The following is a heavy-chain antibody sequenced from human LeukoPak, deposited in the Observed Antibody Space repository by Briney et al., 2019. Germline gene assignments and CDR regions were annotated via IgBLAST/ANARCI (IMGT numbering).Heavy chain of an antibody. CDR2: IIPILGIA. Sequence: SVKVSCKASGGTFSSYAISWVRQAPGQGLEWMGRIIPILGIANYAQKFQGRVTITADKSTSTAYMELSSLRSEDTAVYYCALVRGPSWFDPWGLGTLVTVSS. J-gene: IGHJ5*02. CDR1: GGTFSSYA. CDR3: ALVRGPSWFDP. V-gene: IGHV1-69*04. D-gene: IGHD3-10*01.